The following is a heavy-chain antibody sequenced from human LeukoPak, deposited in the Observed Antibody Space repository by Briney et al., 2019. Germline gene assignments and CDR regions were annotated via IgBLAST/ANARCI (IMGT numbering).Heavy chain of an antibody. D-gene: IGHD3-10*01. V-gene: IGHV4-61*02. J-gene: IGHJ4*02. CDR3: AREAVRGLIDY. CDR2: IYTSGST. CDR1: GGSISSGSYY. Sequence: SQTLSLTCTVSGGSISSGSYYWSWIRQPAGKGLEWIGRIYTSGSTNYNPSLKSRVTISVDTSKNQFSLKLSSVTATDTAVYYCAREAVRGLIDYWGQGTLVTVSS.